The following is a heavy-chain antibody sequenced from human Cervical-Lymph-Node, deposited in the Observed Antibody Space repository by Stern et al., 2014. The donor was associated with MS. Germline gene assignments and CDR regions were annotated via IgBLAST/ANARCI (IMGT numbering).Heavy chain of an antibody. CDR1: GYTFTSYY. CDR3: AREVAGHRLGMMDV. D-gene: IGHD6-19*01. Sequence: QVQLVESGAEVKKPGASVKVSCKASGYTFTSYYIHWVRQAPGQGLEWMGIINPSGGSTSYAQKFQGRVTMTRDTSTSTVYMEQSSLRSEDTAVYYCAREVAGHRLGMMDVWGQGTTVTVPS. V-gene: IGHV1-46*01. CDR2: INPSGGST. J-gene: IGHJ6*02.